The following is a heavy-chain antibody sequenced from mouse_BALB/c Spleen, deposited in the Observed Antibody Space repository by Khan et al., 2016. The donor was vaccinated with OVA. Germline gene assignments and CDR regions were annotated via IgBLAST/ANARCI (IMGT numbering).Heavy chain of an antibody. CDR3: ARVYGGDFDY. CDR1: GYSITSDYA. CDR2: LSYSGNT. D-gene: IGHD2-10*02. Sequence: EVELVESGPGLVKPSQSLSLTCTVTGYSITSDYAWNWIRQFPGNKLEWMGYLSYSGNTNSNPSLKSRISITRDTSKNQFFLQLNSVTTEDTATDYCARVYGGDFDYWGQGTTLTVSS. V-gene: IGHV3-2*02. J-gene: IGHJ2*01.